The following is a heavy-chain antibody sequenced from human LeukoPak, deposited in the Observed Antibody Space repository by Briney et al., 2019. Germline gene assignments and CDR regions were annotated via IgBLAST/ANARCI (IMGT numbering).Heavy chain of an antibody. V-gene: IGHV3-30-3*01. J-gene: IGHJ4*02. CDR3: VKDGDYYDSSGYSPVFDY. CDR2: IAYDGSIT. D-gene: IGHD3-22*01. CDR1: GFTLSSYP. Sequence: GGSLRLSCAASGFTLSSYPMHWVRQAPGKGLEWLAVIAYDGSITLYTDSVKGRFTISRDSSKNTLYLQMNSLRTEDTAVYYCVKDGDYYDSSGYSPVFDYWGQGTLVTVSS.